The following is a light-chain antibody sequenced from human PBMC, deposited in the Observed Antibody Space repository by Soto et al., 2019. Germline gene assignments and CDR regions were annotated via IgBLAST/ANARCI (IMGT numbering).Light chain of an antibody. CDR2: GES. CDR1: QSVSSSY. V-gene: IGKV3-20*01. Sequence: EIVLTQSPGTLSLSPGERATLSCRASQSVSSSYLAWYQQKPGQAPRLLIYGESSRATGIPDRFSGSGSGIDFALIISRLEPEDFAVYYCQQYGSSPRTFGQGTKVEIK. J-gene: IGKJ1*01. CDR3: QQYGSSPRT.